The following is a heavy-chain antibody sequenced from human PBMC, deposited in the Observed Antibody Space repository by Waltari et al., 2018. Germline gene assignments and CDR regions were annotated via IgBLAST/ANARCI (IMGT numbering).Heavy chain of an antibody. CDR1: GGSFSGYY. V-gene: IGHV4-34*01. D-gene: IGHD2-2*02. CDR2: INHSGST. J-gene: IGHJ4*02. Sequence: QVQLQQWGAGLLKPSETLSLTCAVYGGSFSGYYWSWIRPPPGKGLEWIGEINHSGSTNYNPSLKSRVTISVDTSKNQFSLKLSSVTAADTAVYYCARVHTPFPPADFDYWGQGTLVTVSS. CDR3: ARVHTPFPPADFDY.